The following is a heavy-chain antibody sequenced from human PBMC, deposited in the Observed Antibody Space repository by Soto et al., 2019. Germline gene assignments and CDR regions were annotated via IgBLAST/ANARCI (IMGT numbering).Heavy chain of an antibody. CDR3: AKDLLMVRGDFDY. D-gene: IGHD3-10*01. CDR2: ISGSGGST. J-gene: IGHJ4*02. V-gene: IGHV3-23*01. Sequence: GGSLRLSCAASGFTFSIYAMSWVRQAPGKGLEWVSAISGSGGSTYYADSVKGRFTISGDNSKNTLYLQMNSLRAEDTAVYYCAKDLLMVRGDFDYWGQGTLVTVSS. CDR1: GFTFSIYA.